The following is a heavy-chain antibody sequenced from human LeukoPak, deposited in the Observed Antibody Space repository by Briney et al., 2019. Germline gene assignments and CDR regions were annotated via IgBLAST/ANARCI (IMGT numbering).Heavy chain of an antibody. Sequence: SETLSLTCTVSGGSISSYYWSWIRQPPGKGLEWIGYIYYSGRTNYNPSLKGRVTISVDTSKNQFSLKLSSVTAADTAVYYCASTDWNYAQWGRGILVTVSS. D-gene: IGHD1-7*01. V-gene: IGHV4-59*08. CDR3: ASTDWNYAQ. J-gene: IGHJ4*02. CDR2: IYYSGRT. CDR1: GGSISSYY.